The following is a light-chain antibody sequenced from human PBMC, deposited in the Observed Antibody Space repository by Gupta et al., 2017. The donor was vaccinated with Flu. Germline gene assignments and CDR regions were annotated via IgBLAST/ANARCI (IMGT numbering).Light chain of an antibody. CDR3: QQRFIWPRT. J-gene: IGKJ4*01. Sequence: PANLSWSDGERATHSFRASQDVSTYLAWYQQKPGQTPRLLIYDATTSATGIPVRFNGSGSGTEFTLTISSLEPEDFAVYHCQQRFIWPRTFGGGTKVEIK. CDR2: DAT. CDR1: QDVSTY. V-gene: IGKV3-11*01.